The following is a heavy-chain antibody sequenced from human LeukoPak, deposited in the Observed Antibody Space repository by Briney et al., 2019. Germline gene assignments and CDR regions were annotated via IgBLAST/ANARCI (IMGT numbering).Heavy chain of an antibody. Sequence: GRSLRLPCAASGFTFSSYWMTWVRQAPGKWLEWVANIKQDGSDKYYVDSVKGRFSISRDNAKNSLYLQMNSLRAEDTAVYYCAGGGYGPYYFDYWGQGTLVTVSS. V-gene: IGHV3-7*05. J-gene: IGHJ4*02. CDR2: IKQDGSDK. CDR1: GFTFSSYW. D-gene: IGHD5-12*01. CDR3: AGGGYGPYYFDY.